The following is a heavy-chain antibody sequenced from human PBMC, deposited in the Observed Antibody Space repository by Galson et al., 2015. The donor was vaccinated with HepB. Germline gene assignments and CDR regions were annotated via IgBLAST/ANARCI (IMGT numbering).Heavy chain of an antibody. Sequence: SLRLTCAGSGVAFSDYTMHWVRQAPGKGLEWVTIISYDGTNKYYADSVKGRFTISRDKSKNMLYLHMNSLKVEDTAVYYCARERSGSYSYYYGMDVWGQGTTVTVSS. CDR3: ARERSGSYSYYYGMDV. CDR2: ISYDGTNK. V-gene: IGHV3-30*04. D-gene: IGHD1-26*01. J-gene: IGHJ6*01. CDR1: GVAFSDYT.